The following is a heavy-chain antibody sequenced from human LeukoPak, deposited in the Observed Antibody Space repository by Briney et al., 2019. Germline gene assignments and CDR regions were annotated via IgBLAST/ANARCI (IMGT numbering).Heavy chain of an antibody. CDR1: GFNFDRYI. V-gene: IGHV3-43*01. J-gene: IGHJ4*02. D-gene: IGHD5-18*01. CDR3: AKELDTMFFDY. CDR2: AGWAGGTT. Sequence: GGSLRLSCATSGFNFDRYIIHWVRQAPGKGLEWVSLAGWAGGTTYYSDSVRGRFTIPRDSGKNSVYLQMNSLTTDDTAFYFCAKELDTMFFDYWGQGALVTVSS.